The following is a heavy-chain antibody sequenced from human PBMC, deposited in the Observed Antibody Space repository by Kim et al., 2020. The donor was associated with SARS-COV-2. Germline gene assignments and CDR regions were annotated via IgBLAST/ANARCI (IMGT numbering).Heavy chain of an antibody. CDR3: ARGVQAAAGHKEYDY. CDR1: GGSISSSSYY. V-gene: IGHV4-39*07. J-gene: IGHJ4*02. D-gene: IGHD6-13*01. CDR2: IYYSGST. Sequence: SETLSLTCTVSGGSISSSSYYWGWIRQPPGKGLEWIGSIYYSGSTYYNPSLKSRVTISVDTSKNQFSLKLSSVTAAATAVYYCARGVQAAAGHKEYDYWGQGTLVTVSS.